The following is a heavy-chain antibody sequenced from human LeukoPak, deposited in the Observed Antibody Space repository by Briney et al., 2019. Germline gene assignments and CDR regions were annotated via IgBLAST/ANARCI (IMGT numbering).Heavy chain of an antibody. V-gene: IGHV1-69*04. Sequence: ASVKVSCKASGGTFSNYSISWVRQAPGKGLEWMGSIIPIADVEQYAQKFLGRVAITADTSASTAFLALSRLGSEDTAVYYCASEREDGIDTKFRGVVPMDVWGQGTTVTVAS. J-gene: IGHJ6*02. CDR1: GGTFSNYS. CDR3: ASEREDGIDTKFRGVVPMDV. D-gene: IGHD3-10*01. CDR2: IIPIADVE.